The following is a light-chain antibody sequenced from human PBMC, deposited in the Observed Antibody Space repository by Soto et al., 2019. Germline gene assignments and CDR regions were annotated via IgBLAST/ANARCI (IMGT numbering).Light chain of an antibody. J-gene: IGLJ3*02. V-gene: IGLV2-14*03. CDR3: SSYTSSSTGV. Sequence: QSVLTQPASVSGSPGQSITISCSGTSSDVGGYNYVSWYQQHPGEAPQLMIYDVTNRPSGVSNRFSGSKSGNTASLTISGLQAEDEADYYCSSYTSSSTGVFGGGTKLTVL. CDR1: SSDVGGYNY. CDR2: DVT.